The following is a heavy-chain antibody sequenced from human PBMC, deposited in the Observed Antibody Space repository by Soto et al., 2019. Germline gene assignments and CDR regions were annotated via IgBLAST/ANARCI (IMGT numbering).Heavy chain of an antibody. J-gene: IGHJ4*02. V-gene: IGHV3-7*03. CDR2: INQGGSVK. CDR3: ATLPEAPTTFVY. D-gene: IGHD1-1*01. CDR1: VFALSPYW. Sequence: VGSLRLSCEASVFALSPYWMSCVRHSPGNGLEWVASINQGGSVKHYVDSVRGRFTISRDNAKNSLFLQMNSLSAEDTAVYFCATLPEAPTTFVYWGQATLVTLSS.